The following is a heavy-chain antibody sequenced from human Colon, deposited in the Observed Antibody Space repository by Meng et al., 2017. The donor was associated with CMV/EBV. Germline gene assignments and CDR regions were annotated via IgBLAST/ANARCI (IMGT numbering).Heavy chain of an antibody. CDR1: GASISTYY. Sequence: SETLSLTCTVSGASISTYYWSWLRQPPGKGLEWIGYKHNSGINNYNSSLKSRVTISLDTSKNQFSLKVTSVTAADTAIYYCARYCCTGGSGSRTNWFDLWGQGTLVTVSS. D-gene: IGHD2-8*02. CDR2: KHNSGIN. V-gene: IGHV4-59*01. CDR3: ARYCCTGGSGSRTNWFDL. J-gene: IGHJ5*02.